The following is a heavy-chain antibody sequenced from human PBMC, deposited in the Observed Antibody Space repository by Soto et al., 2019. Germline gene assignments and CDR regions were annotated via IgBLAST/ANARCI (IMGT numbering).Heavy chain of an antibody. D-gene: IGHD1-26*01. Sequence: PGGSLRLSCAASGFTFSDHYMDWVRQAPGKGLEWVGRTRNKANSYTTEYAASVKGRFTISRDDSKNSLYLQMNSLKTEDTAVYYCARGRKGVVGATFLAFDIWGQGTMVTVSS. V-gene: IGHV3-72*01. CDR1: GFTFSDHY. J-gene: IGHJ3*02. CDR2: TRNKANSYTT. CDR3: ARGRKGVVGATFLAFDI.